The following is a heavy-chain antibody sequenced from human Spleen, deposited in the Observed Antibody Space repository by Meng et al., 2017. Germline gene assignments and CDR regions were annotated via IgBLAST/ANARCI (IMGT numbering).Heavy chain of an antibody. Sequence: VQVQQWGDGLLKPSETLSLTCVVSGGSFSDYYWSWIRQPPGKGLEWIGEINHSGSTNYNPSLESRATISVDTSQNNLSLKLSSVTAADSAVYYCARGPTTMAHDFDYWGQGTLVTVSS. CDR1: GGSFSDYY. V-gene: IGHV4-34*01. CDR2: INHSGST. CDR3: ARGPTTMAHDFDY. D-gene: IGHD4-11*01. J-gene: IGHJ4*02.